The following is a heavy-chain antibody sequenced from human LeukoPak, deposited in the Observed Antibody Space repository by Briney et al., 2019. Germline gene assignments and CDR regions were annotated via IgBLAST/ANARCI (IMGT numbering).Heavy chain of an antibody. CDR3: ARQVDTSMALPDY. D-gene: IGHD5-18*01. Sequence: GASVKVSCKTSDYTFTSYGVSWVRQAPGQRLEWMGWISTYNYNTNYAQKFRRRVTLTKDTSTSTVYMELRSLRFDDTAIYYCARQVDTSMALPDYWGQGTLVTVSS. V-gene: IGHV1-18*01. CDR1: DYTFTSYG. CDR2: ISTYNYNT. J-gene: IGHJ4*02.